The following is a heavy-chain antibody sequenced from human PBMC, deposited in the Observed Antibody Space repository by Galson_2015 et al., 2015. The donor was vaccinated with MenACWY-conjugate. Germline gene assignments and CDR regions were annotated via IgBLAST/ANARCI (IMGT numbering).Heavy chain of an antibody. CDR1: GFTFSSYT. D-gene: IGHD1-1*01. V-gene: IGHV3-30*01. CDR3: ARGTGRPLAHAFDI. CDR2: MSYDGSNK. Sequence: SLRLSCAASGFTFSSYTMHWVRQAPGKGLEWVAVMSYDGSNKYYADSVKGRFTISRDNSKNTLYLQMDSLRAEDTAVYYCARGTGRPLAHAFDISGQRTMVPASS. J-gene: IGHJ3*02.